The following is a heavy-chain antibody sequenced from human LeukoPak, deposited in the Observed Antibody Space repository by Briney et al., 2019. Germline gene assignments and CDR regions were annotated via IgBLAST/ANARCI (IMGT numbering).Heavy chain of an antibody. V-gene: IGHV3-53*01. CDR3: ARDIEAVRYFDWLSGYYYGMDV. D-gene: IGHD3-9*01. J-gene: IGHJ6*02. CDR1: GFTVSSNY. CDR2: IYSGGST. Sequence: GGSLRLSCAASGFTVSSNYMSRVRQAPGKGLEWVSVIYSGGSTYYADSVKGRFTISRDNAKNSLYLQMNSLRAEDTAVYYCARDIEAVRYFDWLSGYYYGMDVWGQGTTVTVPS.